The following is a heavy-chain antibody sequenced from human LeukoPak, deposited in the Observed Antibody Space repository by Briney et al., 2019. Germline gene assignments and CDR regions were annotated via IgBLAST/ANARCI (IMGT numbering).Heavy chain of an antibody. CDR1: GFTVSSNY. Sequence: GGSLRLSCAASGFTVSSNYMSWVRQAPGKGLEWVSVIYSGGSTYYADSVKGRFTISRDNSKNTLYLQMNSLRAEDTAVYYCARDVYDSSGYYRYFDYWGQGTLVTVSS. V-gene: IGHV3-66*01. CDR2: IYSGGST. J-gene: IGHJ4*02. CDR3: ARDVYDSSGYYRYFDY. D-gene: IGHD3-22*01.